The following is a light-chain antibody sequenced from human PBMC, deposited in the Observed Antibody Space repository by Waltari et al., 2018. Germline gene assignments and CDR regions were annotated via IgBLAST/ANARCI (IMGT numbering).Light chain of an antibody. CDR1: QSVDNNY. V-gene: IGKV3-20*01. CDR2: GAS. Sequence: EIVLTQSPGTLSLSPGERATLSCRASQSVDNNYLAWYQQKPGQAPRLLIYGASNRAIGIPDRFSGSGSGTDFTLTIIRLEPEDFAVYYCQHYVRSFPLTFGGGTKVEIK. J-gene: IGKJ4*01. CDR3: QHYVRSFPLT.